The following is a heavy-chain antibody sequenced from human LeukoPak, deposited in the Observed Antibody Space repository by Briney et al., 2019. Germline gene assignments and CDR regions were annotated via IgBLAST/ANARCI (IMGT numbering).Heavy chain of an antibody. CDR2: ISGYNGNT. J-gene: IGHJ5*02. CDR1: GYTFTSNG. D-gene: IGHD5-12*01. V-gene: IGHV1-18*01. CDR3: ARGQNAIVATIWFDP. Sequence: ASVKVSCKTSGYTFTSNGISWVRQAPGQGLEWMGWISGYNGNTNYAQKLQGRVTMTTDTSTSTAYMELRSLRSDDTAVYYCARGQNAIVATIWFDPWGQGTLVTVSS.